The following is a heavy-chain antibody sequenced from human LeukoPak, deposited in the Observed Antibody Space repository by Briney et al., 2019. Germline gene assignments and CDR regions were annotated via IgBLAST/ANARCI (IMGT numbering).Heavy chain of an antibody. CDR1: GYTFTDFA. V-gene: IGHV1-3*04. Sequence: ASVKVSCKASGYTFTDFAMHWVRQAPGQRLEWMGWINTGTDDSKYSQKFQGRVTITRDTPARIVYMELSSLIFEDTAVYYCARGSAWYVAYWGQGTLVTVSS. J-gene: IGHJ4*02. D-gene: IGHD6-19*01. CDR2: INTGTDDS. CDR3: ARGSAWYVAY.